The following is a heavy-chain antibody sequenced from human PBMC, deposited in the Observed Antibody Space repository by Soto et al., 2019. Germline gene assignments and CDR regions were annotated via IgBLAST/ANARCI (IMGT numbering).Heavy chain of an antibody. CDR2: IVVGSGST. CDR1: GYTFTSYG. Sequence: GASVKVSCKASGYTFTSYGISWVRQAPGQGLEWMGWIVVGSGSTNYAQKFQDRVTITRDMSTSTAYMELSSLRSEDTAVYHCAAATVTTNYYYYGMDVWGQGTTVTVSS. D-gene: IGHD4-17*01. CDR3: AAATVTTNYYYYGMDV. V-gene: IGHV1-58*02. J-gene: IGHJ6*02.